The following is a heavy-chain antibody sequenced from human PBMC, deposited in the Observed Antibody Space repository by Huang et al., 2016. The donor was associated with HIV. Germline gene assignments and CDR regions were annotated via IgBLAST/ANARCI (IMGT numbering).Heavy chain of an antibody. Sequence: QVQLQQWGAELLKPSETLSLTCAVSGGYFSGHYWTWIRQPPGRGLEWIGEISDSGSTPYNPSLKSRVTISGDTSQSQFSLKLNSVTAADTAIYYCARMFKYDSGGYWGNDAFDIWGQGTMVTVSS. V-gene: IGHV4-34*02. D-gene: IGHD3-22*01. CDR3: ARMFKYDSGGYWGNDAFDI. CDR1: GGYFSGHY. J-gene: IGHJ3*02. CDR2: ISDSGST.